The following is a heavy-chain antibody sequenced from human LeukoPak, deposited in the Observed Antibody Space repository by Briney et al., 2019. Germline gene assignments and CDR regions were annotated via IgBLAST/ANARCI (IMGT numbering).Heavy chain of an antibody. CDR3: SSYRD. V-gene: IGHV3-15*01. CDR1: GFTFSDAW. Sequence: GGSLRLSCAASGFTFSDAWMSWVRQAPGEGLEWVGRIKSKADGGTTDYAAPVKGRFTISRDDSKSTLYLQMNSLKSEDTAVYYCSSYRDWGQGTRVTVSS. CDR2: IKSKADGGTT. D-gene: IGHD4-11*01. J-gene: IGHJ4*02.